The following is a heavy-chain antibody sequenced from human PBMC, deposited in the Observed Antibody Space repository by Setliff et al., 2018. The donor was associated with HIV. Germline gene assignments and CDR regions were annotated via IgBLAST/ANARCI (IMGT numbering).Heavy chain of an antibody. V-gene: IGHV4-38-2*02. CDR1: GYSISSGYY. J-gene: IGHJ1*01. CDR3: AGIIAKHGKT. Sequence: SETLSLTCTVSGYSISSGYYWGWIRQPPGKGLEWIGSFSHSGNTYYNPSLKGRVTMSVDASKNQFSLILSSVTAADTAVYYCAGIIAKHGKTWGQGTLVTVSS. CDR2: FSHSGNT. D-gene: IGHD6-13*01.